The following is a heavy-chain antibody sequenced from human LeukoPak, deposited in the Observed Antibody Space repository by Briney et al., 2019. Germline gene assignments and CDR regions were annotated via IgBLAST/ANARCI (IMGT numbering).Heavy chain of an antibody. V-gene: IGHV1-69*05. D-gene: IGHD6-6*01. CDR1: GGTFSSYA. CDR2: IIPIFGTA. J-gene: IGHJ6*03. Sequence: GASVKVSCKASGGTFSSYAISWVRQAPGQGLEWMGGIIPIFGTANYAQKFQGRVTITTDESTSTAYMELSSLRSEDTAVYYCATGGYSSSPGAGYYYYYMDVWGKGTTVTVSS. CDR3: ATGGYSSSPGAGYYYYYMDV.